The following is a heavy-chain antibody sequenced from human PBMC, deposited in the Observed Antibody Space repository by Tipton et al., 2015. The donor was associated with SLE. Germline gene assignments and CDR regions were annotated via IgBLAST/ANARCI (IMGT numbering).Heavy chain of an antibody. Sequence: TLSLTCTVSGGSISSSSYYWGWIRQPPGKGLEWIGSIYHSGSTYYNPSLKSRVTISVDTSKNQFSLKLNSVTAADTAMYYCARDRHYYDSSSYPDYWGQGTLATVSS. V-gene: IGHV4-39*07. CDR1: GGSISSSSYY. D-gene: IGHD3-22*01. CDR3: ARDRHYYDSSSYPDY. CDR2: IYHSGST. J-gene: IGHJ4*02.